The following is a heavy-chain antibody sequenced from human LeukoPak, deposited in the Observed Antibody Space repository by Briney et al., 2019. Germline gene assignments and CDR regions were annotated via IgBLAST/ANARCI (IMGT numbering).Heavy chain of an antibody. CDR1: GHTFTSFG. D-gene: IGHD5/OR15-5a*01. J-gene: IGHJ4*02. CDR2: ISAYNGDT. CDR3: ARDSVAMSTIRDFGY. Sequence: VASVKVSCKTSGHTFTSFGFSWVRQAPGQGLEWMGWISAYNGDTRYPQTLQGRVTMTTDTSTSTVYMELRSLRSDDTAVYYCARDSVAMSTIRDFGYWGQGTLVTVSS. V-gene: IGHV1-18*01.